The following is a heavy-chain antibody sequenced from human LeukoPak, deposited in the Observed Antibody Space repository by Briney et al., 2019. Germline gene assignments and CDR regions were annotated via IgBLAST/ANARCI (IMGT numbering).Heavy chain of an antibody. V-gene: IGHV3-66*01. Sequence: PGGSLRLSCAASGFTVSSNYMSWVRQAPGKGLEWVSVIYSGGSTYYADSVKGRFTISRDNSKNTLYLQMSSLRAEDTAVYYCARGPLPAAPTFFDYWGQGTLVTVSS. CDR3: ARGPLPAAPTFFDY. CDR1: GFTVSSNY. CDR2: IYSGGST. J-gene: IGHJ4*02. D-gene: IGHD2-2*01.